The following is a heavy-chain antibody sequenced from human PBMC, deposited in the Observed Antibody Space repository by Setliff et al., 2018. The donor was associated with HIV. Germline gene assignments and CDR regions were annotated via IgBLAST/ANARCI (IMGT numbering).Heavy chain of an antibody. D-gene: IGHD3-22*01. CDR2: IFSDGAT. V-gene: IGHV4-39*07. Sequence: PSETLSLTCTVSRGSISSGTYYWTWVRQPPGKGLEWIGSIFSDGATYYNPSLSSRVTISWDKSKNQFSLKLASVTAADTAVYYCASGEPYYYDSTGYSGNYFDYWGQGTLVTVSS. J-gene: IGHJ4*02. CDR1: RGSISSGTYY. CDR3: ASGEPYYYDSTGYSGNYFDY.